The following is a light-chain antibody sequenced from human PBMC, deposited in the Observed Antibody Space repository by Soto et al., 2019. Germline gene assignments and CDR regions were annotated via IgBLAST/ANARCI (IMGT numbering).Light chain of an antibody. V-gene: IGKV3-11*01. CDR3: QQRSNWQGAT. Sequence: EIVVTQSPATLSLSPGERATLSCRASQSVSSYLAWYQQKPGQAPRLLSYDASNSATGIPARFSGSGSGTDFTLTISSLEPEDCAVYYCQQRSNWQGATFGGGTKVEIK. J-gene: IGKJ4*01. CDR1: QSVSSY. CDR2: DAS.